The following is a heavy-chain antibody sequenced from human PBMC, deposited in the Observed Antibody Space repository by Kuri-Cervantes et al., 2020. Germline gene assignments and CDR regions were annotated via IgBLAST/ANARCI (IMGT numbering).Heavy chain of an antibody. V-gene: IGHV3-33*07. CDR1: GFTFRSHG. CDR3: ARDSIVSGGAVPFDY. J-gene: IGHJ4*02. D-gene: IGHD3-16*01. Sequence: GESLKISCAASGFTFRSHGMYWVRQAPGKGLEWVAIIWYDGSNKYYADSVKGRFTISRDNSKNTLYLQMNSLRADDTAVYYCARDSIVSGGAVPFDYWGQGTLVTVSS. CDR2: IWYDGSNK.